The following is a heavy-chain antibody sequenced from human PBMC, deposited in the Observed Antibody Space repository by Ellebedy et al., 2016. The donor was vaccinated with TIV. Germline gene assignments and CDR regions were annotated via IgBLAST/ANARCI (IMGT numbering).Heavy chain of an antibody. D-gene: IGHD6-19*01. J-gene: IGHJ4*02. CDR2: IFGTA. CDR3: ARGWTVAGSPDPSFF. V-gene: IGHV1-69*01. Sequence: IFGTANYAQKFQDRVIITADESTTTAYMELSSLRFEDTAVYYCARGWTVAGSPDPSFFWGQGTLVTVSS.